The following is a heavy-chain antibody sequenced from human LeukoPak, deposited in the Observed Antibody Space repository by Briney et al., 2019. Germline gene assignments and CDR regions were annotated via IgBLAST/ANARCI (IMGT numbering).Heavy chain of an antibody. D-gene: IGHD2-15*01. Sequence: ASVKVSCKASGGTFSSYAIRWVRQAPGRGLAWMGRIIPILGIANYAQKFQGRVTITADKSTSTAYMELSSLRSEDTAVYYCAREYCSGGSCYSSYWGQGTLVTVSS. CDR3: AREYCSGGSCYSSY. J-gene: IGHJ4*02. CDR1: GGTFSSYA. V-gene: IGHV1-69*04. CDR2: IIPILGIA.